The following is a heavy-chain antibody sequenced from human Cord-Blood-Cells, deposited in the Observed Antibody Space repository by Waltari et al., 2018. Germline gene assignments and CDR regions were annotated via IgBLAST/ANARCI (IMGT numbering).Heavy chain of an antibody. V-gene: IGHV1-2*02. CDR2: INPNRGDT. D-gene: IGHD1-7*01. CDR3: ARETITGTTGGDYYYMDV. CDR1: GYTFTGYY. J-gene: IGHJ6*03. Sequence: QVQLVQSGAEVKKPGASVKVSCKASGYTFTGYYMHWVRQAPGQGLEWMGWINPNRGDTKQYTSISTSYMELSRLRSDDTAVYYCARETITGTTGGDYYYMDVWGKGTTVTVSS.